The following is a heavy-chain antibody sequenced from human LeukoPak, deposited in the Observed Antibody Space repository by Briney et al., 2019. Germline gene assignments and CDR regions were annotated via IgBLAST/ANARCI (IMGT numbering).Heavy chain of an antibody. Sequence: GGSLRLSCAASGFTLSNYHMHWFRQAPGKGLEWVAVISHVGSNTFYADSVQGRFIISRDKSKNTLNLQMNSLRAEDSAVYYCARIHGPTRAHYFFDYWGQGTLVTVSS. V-gene: IGHV3-33*01. CDR1: GFTLSNYH. D-gene: IGHD2-2*01. J-gene: IGHJ4*02. CDR3: ARIHGPTRAHYFFDY. CDR2: ISHVGSNT.